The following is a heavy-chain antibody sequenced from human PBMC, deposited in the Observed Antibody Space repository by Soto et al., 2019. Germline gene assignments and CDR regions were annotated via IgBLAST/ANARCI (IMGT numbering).Heavy chain of an antibody. CDR3: ARGGYYDSSGARNYHYYGMDV. Sequence: QAQLVQSGAEVKKPGASVKVSCKASGYSFSSYGITWVRQAPGQGLEWLGWISPYNDDTKYAQRLQGRVTMTTDTATRXAXMXLRGLRSDDTAIYYCARGGYYDSSGARNYHYYGMDVWGQGTTVTVSS. J-gene: IGHJ6*02. D-gene: IGHD3-22*01. CDR2: ISPYNDDT. CDR1: GYSFSSYG. V-gene: IGHV1-18*01.